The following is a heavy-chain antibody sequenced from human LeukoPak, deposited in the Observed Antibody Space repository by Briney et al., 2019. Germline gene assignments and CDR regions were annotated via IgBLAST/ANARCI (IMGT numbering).Heavy chain of an antibody. CDR1: GDSVPSNSAA. CDR2: TYYRSKWYK. Sequence: SQTLSLTCAISGDSVPSNSAAWNWIRQSPSRGLEWLGRTYYRSKWYKDYAVSVKSRITISPDTSKNQFSLQLNSVTPEDTAVYYCARDHGYSGYDHYFDYWGQGTLVTVSS. CDR3: ARDHGYSGYDHYFDY. J-gene: IGHJ4*02. V-gene: IGHV6-1*01. D-gene: IGHD5-12*01.